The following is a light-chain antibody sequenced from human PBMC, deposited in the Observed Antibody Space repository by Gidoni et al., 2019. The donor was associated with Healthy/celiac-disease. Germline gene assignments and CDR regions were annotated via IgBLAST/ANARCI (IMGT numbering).Light chain of an antibody. Sequence: DIQLTQSPSFLSASVGDRVTITCRASQGISSYLDWYQQKPGKAPKLLIYAASTLQSGVPSRFSGSGSGTEFTLTISSLQPEDFATYYCQQLNSYPCTFGPGTKVDIK. CDR3: QQLNSYPCT. J-gene: IGKJ3*01. V-gene: IGKV1-9*01. CDR2: AAS. CDR1: QGISSY.